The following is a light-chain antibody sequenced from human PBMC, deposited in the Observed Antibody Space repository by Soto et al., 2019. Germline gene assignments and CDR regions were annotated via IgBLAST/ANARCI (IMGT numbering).Light chain of an antibody. J-gene: IGKJ5*01. CDR1: QSVRNNY. V-gene: IGKV3-20*01. CDR3: QHYGTSQGT. CDR2: GAS. Sequence: EIVLTRSPGALSLSPGTRATLSCRASQSVRNNYLAWYQQKPGQAPRLLIYGASSRATGIPDRFSGSGSGTDFTLTISRLEPEDFAVYYCQHYGTSQGTFGQGTRLEIK.